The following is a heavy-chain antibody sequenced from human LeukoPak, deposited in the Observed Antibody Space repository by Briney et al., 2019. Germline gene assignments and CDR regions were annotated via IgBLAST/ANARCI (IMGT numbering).Heavy chain of an antibody. CDR3: AKEENQQFFDY. J-gene: IGHJ4*02. D-gene: IGHD6-13*01. CDR1: GFTFSSYW. Sequence: GGSLRLSCAVSGFTFSSYWMHWVRQAPGKGLVWVSRIDRDGSRINYADSVKGRFTISRDNAKNSLYLQMNSLRAEDTALYYCAKEENQQFFDYWGQGTLVTVSS. V-gene: IGHV3-74*01. CDR2: IDRDGSRI.